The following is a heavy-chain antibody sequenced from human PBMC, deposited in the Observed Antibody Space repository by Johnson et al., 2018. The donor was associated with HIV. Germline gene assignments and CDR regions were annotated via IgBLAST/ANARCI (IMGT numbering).Heavy chain of an antibody. CDR2: ISYDGSNK. V-gene: IGHV3-30-3*01. J-gene: IGHJ3*02. D-gene: IGHD3-16*01. CDR1: GFTFSSYA. CDR3: ARGSRYTYDNDDVYLLQAFDI. Sequence: QVQLVESGGGVVQPGRSLRLSCAASGFTFSSYAMHWVRQAPGKGLEWVAVISYDGSNKYYADSVKGRFTISRDSSKNTLYLQMNSLRAEDTAVYYCARGSRYTYDNDDVYLLQAFDIWGQGTVVTVSS.